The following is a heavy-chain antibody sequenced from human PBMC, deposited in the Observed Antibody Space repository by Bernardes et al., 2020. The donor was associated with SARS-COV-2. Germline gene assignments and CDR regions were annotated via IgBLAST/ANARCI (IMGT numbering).Heavy chain of an antibody. CDR3: ARGGYDILSGYFNTYYYYGLDV. CDR2: MNPNSGNT. Sequence: ASVKVSCKASGYTLTSFDINWVRQATGQGLEGMGWMNPNSGNTSSVPKLQGRVTMTRNTPTSTAYMELSGLRSEDTAVYYCARGGYDILSGYFNTYYYYGLDVWGQGTTVTVSS. D-gene: IGHD3-9*01. V-gene: IGHV1-8*01. CDR1: GYTLTSFD. J-gene: IGHJ6*02.